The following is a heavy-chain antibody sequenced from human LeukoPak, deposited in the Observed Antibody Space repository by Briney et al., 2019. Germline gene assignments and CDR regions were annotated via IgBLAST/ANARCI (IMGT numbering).Heavy chain of an antibody. CDR1: GFTFGDYA. CDR3: TAQVFCSGRSCYSHWYSDL. D-gene: IGHD2-15*01. V-gene: IGHV3-49*04. J-gene: IGHJ2*01. Sequence: GGSLRLSCTASGFTFGDYAMSWARQAPGKGLEWVGFIRNKAYGGTIEYAASVKGRFTISRDDSKSFAYLQMNSLKTEDTAVYYCTAQVFCSGRSCYSHWYSDLWGRGTLVTVSS. CDR2: IRNKAYGGTI.